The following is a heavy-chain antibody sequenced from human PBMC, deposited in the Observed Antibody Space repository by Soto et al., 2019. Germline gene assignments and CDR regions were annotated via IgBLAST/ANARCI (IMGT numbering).Heavy chain of an antibody. J-gene: IGHJ5*02. CDR3: ARNSGHDNWFDP. D-gene: IGHD5-12*01. Sequence: SETLSLTCTVSDGSISSYYWSWIRQPPGKGLEWIGYIYYSGSTNYNPSLKSRVTISVDTSKNQFSLKLSSVTAADTAVYYCARNSGHDNWFDPWGQGTLVTVSS. V-gene: IGHV4-59*08. CDR1: DGSISSYY. CDR2: IYYSGST.